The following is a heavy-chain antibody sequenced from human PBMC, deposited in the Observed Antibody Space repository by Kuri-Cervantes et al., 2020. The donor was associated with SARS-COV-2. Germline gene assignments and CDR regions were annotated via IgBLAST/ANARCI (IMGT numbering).Heavy chain of an antibody. CDR1: GYTFTGYY. Sequence: SVKVSCKASGYTFTGYYMHWVRQAPGQGLEWMGGIIPIFGTANYAQKFQGRVTITTDESTSTAYMELSSLRSEDTAVYYCARDSSGWYAAMRAFDIWGQGTMVTVSS. D-gene: IGHD6-19*01. V-gene: IGHV1-69*05. CDR3: ARDSSGWYAAMRAFDI. J-gene: IGHJ3*02. CDR2: IIPIFGTA.